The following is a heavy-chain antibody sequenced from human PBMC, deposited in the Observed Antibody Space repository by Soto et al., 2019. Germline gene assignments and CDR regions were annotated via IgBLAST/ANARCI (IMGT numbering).Heavy chain of an antibody. CDR3: TTAREAKDNFWGGIEYSYGSEV. J-gene: IGHJ6*04. V-gene: IGHV3-15*05. CDR2: IRSKSEGGTV. Sequence: RGSLRLSRVVSGLTFRSAWMGWVRQAPGKGLEWVGRIRSKSEGGTVDYAPPVRGRFTISRDDSKHTQYLQMKSLKTEDTAVYVCTTAREAKDNFWGGIEYSYGSEVLGKETSVNASS. D-gene: IGHD3-3*01. CDR1: GLTFRSAW.